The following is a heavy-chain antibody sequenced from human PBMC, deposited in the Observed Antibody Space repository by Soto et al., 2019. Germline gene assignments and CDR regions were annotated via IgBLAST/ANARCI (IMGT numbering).Heavy chain of an antibody. CDR2: IYYSGST. CDR1: GGSISSGSYY. CDR3: ARGSYYYGMDV. V-gene: IGHV4-39*01. J-gene: IGHJ6*02. Sequence: SETLSLTCTVSGGSISSGSYYWGWIRQPPGKGLEWIGSIYYSGSTYYNPSLKSRVTISVDTSKNQFSLKLSSVTAADTAVYYCARGSYYYGMDVWGQGTTVTVS.